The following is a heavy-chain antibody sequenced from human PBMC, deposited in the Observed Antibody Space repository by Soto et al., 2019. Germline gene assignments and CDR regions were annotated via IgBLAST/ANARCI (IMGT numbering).Heavy chain of an antibody. CDR2: ISGSGDNT. J-gene: IGHJ6*03. Sequence: PGGSLRLSCAASGFTFSNYVMSWVRQAPGKGLEWVSSISGSGDNTYYADSVKGRFTISRDNSKNTLFLQMNSLRAEDTAVYYCARGPEASVLASEPTYYYYYMDVWGKGTTVTVSS. CDR3: ARGPEASVLASEPTYYYYYMDV. CDR1: GFTFSNYV. D-gene: IGHD2-15*01. V-gene: IGHV3-23*01.